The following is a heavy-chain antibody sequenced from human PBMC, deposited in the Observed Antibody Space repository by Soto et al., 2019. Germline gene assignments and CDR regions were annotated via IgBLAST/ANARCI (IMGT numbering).Heavy chain of an antibody. V-gene: IGHV3-33*01. J-gene: IGHJ4*02. Sequence: GGSLRLSCAAPGFTFSSYGMHWVRQAPGKGLEWVAVIWYDGSNKYYADSVKGRFTISRDNPKNTLYLQMNSLRAEDTAVYYCARDPDYYDRRNYYSLDYWGQGTLVTVSS. CDR2: IWYDGSNK. D-gene: IGHD3-22*01. CDR3: ARDPDYYDRRNYYSLDY. CDR1: GFTFSSYG.